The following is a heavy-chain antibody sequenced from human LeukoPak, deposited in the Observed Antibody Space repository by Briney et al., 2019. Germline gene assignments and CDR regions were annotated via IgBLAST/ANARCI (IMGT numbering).Heavy chain of an antibody. D-gene: IGHD2-21*01. Sequence: SETLSLTCTVSGGSVSSSNYYWGWIRQPPGKGLEWIGNIFYSGSTNYNPSLKSRVTISVDTSKNQFSLKLSSVTAADTAVYYCASGDEFLDAFDIWGQGTMVTVSS. V-gene: IGHV4-39*01. CDR3: ASGDEFLDAFDI. CDR2: IFYSGST. CDR1: GGSVSSSNYY. J-gene: IGHJ3*02.